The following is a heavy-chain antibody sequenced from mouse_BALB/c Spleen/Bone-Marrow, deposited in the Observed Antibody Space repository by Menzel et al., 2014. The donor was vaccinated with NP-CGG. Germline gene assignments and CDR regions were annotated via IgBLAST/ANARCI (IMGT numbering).Heavy chain of an antibody. D-gene: IGHD2-14*01. J-gene: IGHJ1*01. CDR2: INPSTGYT. Sequence: VKLMESGAELAKPGASVKMSCKASGYTFTSYWMHWVKQRPGQGLEWIGYINPSTGYTEYNQKFKDEATLTADKSSSTAYMQLSSLTSEDSAVYYWARDSYRSRYFDVWGAGTTVTVSS. CDR3: ARDSYRSRYFDV. CDR1: GYTFTSYW. V-gene: IGHV1-7*01.